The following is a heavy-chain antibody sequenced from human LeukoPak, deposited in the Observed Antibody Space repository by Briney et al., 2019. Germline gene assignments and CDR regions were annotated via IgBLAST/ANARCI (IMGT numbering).Heavy chain of an antibody. V-gene: IGHV3-33*01. CDR2: IWFDGSNI. CDR1: GFIFSSFG. D-gene: IGHD1-26*01. CDR3: ARGSAKNAFDI. J-gene: IGHJ3*02. Sequence: GGSLRLSCAASGFIFSSFGMHWVRQAPGKGLEWVAVIWFDGSNIYYGDFVKGRFTISRDNSQNTLYLQMNSLIVEDTAVYYCARGSAKNAFDIWGQGTMVTVSS.